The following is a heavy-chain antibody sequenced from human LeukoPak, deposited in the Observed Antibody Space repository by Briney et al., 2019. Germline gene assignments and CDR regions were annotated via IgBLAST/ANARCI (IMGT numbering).Heavy chain of an antibody. V-gene: IGHV3-11*01. D-gene: IGHD3-3*01. CDR1: GFTFSDYY. CDR2: ISSSGSTI. CDR3: EREATSRFFEWLSSDS. J-gene: IGHJ4*02. Sequence: GVSLRLSCAASGFTFSDYYMSWIRQAPGKGLEWVAYISSSGSTIYYADSVKGRFTISRGNAKNSLYLQMNILSTKDTAVYYCEREATSRFFEWLSSDSWGPGKLVTVSS.